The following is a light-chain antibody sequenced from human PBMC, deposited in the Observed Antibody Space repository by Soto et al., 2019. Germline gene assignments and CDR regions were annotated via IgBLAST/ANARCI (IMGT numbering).Light chain of an antibody. Sequence: QSVLAQPASVSGSPGQSITISCTGASGYVGTYSLVYWYQQNPGKAPKVVIYEGHKRPSGVPDRFSGSTSVNTASLTISGLQTDDEADFYCCLYVGATTYVFGTGTKVTVL. CDR3: CLYVGATTYV. V-gene: IGLV2-23*01. J-gene: IGLJ1*01. CDR2: EGH. CDR1: SGYVGTYSL.